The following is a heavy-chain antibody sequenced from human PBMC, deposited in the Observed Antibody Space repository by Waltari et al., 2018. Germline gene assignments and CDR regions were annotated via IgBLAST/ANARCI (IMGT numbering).Heavy chain of an antibody. CDR1: GDSMRRYY. V-gene: IGHV4-59*01. J-gene: IGHJ4*02. CDR3: ARDREEGVFDS. Sequence: QVQLQESGPGLVKPSETLSLTCTVYGDSMRRYYWTWIRQSPGTGLEWIGYIYYSGRTNYNPSLKSRVIISVDMSKNQFSLQLNSVTTTDTGVYYCARDREEGVFDSWGQGTLVTVAS. CDR2: IYYSGRT.